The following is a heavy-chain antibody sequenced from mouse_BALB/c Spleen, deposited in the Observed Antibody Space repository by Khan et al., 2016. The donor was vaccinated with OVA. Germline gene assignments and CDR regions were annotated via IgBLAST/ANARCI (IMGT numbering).Heavy chain of an antibody. D-gene: IGHD1-1*01. Sequence: EVQLQESGPDLVKPSQSLSLTCTVTGYSITSGYSWHWIRQFPGNRLEWMAYIHYSGSTNYNPSLKSRISITRATSKNQFFLQLNSVTPEDTASYYCARFDYYGSSFSYWGQGTLVTVSA. CDR1: GYSITSGYS. J-gene: IGHJ3*01. CDR2: IHYSGST. CDR3: ARFDYYGSSFSY. V-gene: IGHV3-1*02.